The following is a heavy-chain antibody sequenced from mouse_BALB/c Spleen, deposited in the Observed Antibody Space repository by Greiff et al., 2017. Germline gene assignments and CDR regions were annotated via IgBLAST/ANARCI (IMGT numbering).Heavy chain of an antibody. CDR2: ISYSGST. D-gene: IGHD1-2*01. CDR3: ARSGSLLRGYFDY. Sequence: EVKLQESGPGLVKPSQSLSLTCTVTGYSITSDYAWNWIRQFPGNKLEWMGYISYSGSTSYNPSLKSRISITRDTSKNQFFLQLNSVTTEDTATYYCARSGSLLRGYFDYWGQGTTLTVSS. CDR1: GYSITSDYA. V-gene: IGHV3-2*02. J-gene: IGHJ2*01.